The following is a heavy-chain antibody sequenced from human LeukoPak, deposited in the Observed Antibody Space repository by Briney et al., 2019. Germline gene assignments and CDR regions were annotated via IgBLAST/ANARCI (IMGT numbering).Heavy chain of an antibody. CDR2: ISGSGGST. Sequence: GGSLRLSCAASGFTFSHAWMSWVRQAPGKGLEWVSAISGSGGSTYYADSVKGRFTISRDNSKNTLYLQMNSLRAEDTAVYYCAKDRACSSTSCLFDYWGQGTLVTVSS. CDR1: GFTFSHA. J-gene: IGHJ4*02. CDR3: AKDRACSSTSCLFDY. D-gene: IGHD2-2*01. V-gene: IGHV3-23*01.